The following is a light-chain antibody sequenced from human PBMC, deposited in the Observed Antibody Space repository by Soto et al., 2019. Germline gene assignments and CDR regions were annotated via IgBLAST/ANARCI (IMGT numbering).Light chain of an antibody. CDR1: QSVSSSY. CDR3: QQYGSSPQT. CDR2: GAS. J-gene: IGKJ1*01. V-gene: IGKV3-20*01. Sequence: EIVLTQSPGTLSLSPGGRATLSCRASQSVSSSYLAWYQQKPGQAPRLLIYGASSRATGIPDRFSGSGSGTDFTLTISRLEPEDFAVYYCQQYGSSPQTFGQGTNVEIK.